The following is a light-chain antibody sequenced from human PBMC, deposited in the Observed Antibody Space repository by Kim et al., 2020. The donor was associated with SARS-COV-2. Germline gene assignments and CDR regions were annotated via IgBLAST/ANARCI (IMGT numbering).Light chain of an antibody. J-gene: IGKJ1*01. CDR2: QSS. CDR1: QSIDTW. Sequence: ASVGDRVTITCRASQSIDTWLAWFQQKPGKAPKLLIYQSSTLESGVPSRFSSSGSGTEFTLTISSLQPDDFATYYCQQYNTYSGTFGQGTKVDIK. CDR3: QQYNTYSGT. V-gene: IGKV1-5*03.